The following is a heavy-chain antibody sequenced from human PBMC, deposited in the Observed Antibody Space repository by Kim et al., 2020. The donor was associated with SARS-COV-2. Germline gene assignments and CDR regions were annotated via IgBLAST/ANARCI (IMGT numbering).Heavy chain of an antibody. V-gene: IGHV3-23*01. D-gene: IGHD3-22*01. CDR1: GFTFTSYA. CDR3: AKTYDSTYYGMDV. Sequence: GGSLRLSCAASGFTFTSYAMSWVRQAPGKGLEWVSDISASGGSTNYADSVKGRFTISRDNSKNTLYLQMNSLRAEDTAVYYCAKTYDSTYYGMDVWGQGTTVTVSS. CDR2: ISASGGST. J-gene: IGHJ6*02.